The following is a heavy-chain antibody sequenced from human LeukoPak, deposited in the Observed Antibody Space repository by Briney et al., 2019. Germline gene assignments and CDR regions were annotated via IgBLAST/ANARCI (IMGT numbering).Heavy chain of an antibody. Sequence: ASVKVSCKASGYTFTGYYMHWVRQAPGQGLEWMGWINPNSGGTNYAQKFQGWVTMTRDTSISTAYMELSRLRSDDTAVYYCARADIVLMVPVFDYWGQGTLVTVSS. V-gene: IGHV1-2*04. CDR3: ARADIVLMVPVFDY. D-gene: IGHD2-8*01. J-gene: IGHJ4*02. CDR1: GYTFTGYY. CDR2: INPNSGGT.